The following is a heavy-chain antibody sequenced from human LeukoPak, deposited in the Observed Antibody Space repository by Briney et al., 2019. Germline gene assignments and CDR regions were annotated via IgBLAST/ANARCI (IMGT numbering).Heavy chain of an antibody. CDR2: INHSGST. V-gene: IGHV4-34*01. CDR3: ARGKRDIVVVPAAIHYYYYMDV. Sequence: SETLPLTCAVYGGSFSGYYWSWIRQPPGKGLEWIGEINHSGSTNYNPSLKSRVTISVDTSKNQFSLKLSSVTAADTAVYYCARGKRDIVVVPAAIHYYYYMDVWGKGTTVTVSS. D-gene: IGHD2-2*02. J-gene: IGHJ6*03. CDR1: GGSFSGYY.